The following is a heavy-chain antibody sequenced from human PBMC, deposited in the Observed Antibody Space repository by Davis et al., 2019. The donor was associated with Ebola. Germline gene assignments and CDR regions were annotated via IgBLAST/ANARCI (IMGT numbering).Heavy chain of an antibody. D-gene: IGHD1-14*01. V-gene: IGHV4-34*01. CDR1: GGSFSGYY. CDR3: ARGLLTGGYYYYMDV. CDR2: INHSGST. J-gene: IGHJ6*03. Sequence: PSETLSLTCAVYGGSFSGYYWSWIRQPPGKGLEWIGEINHSGSTNYNPSLKSRVTISVDTSKNQFSLKLSSVTAADTAVYYCARGLLTGGYYYYMDVWGKGTTVTVSS.